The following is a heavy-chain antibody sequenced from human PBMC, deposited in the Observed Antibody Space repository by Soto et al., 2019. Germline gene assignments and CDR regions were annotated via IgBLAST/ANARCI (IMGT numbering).Heavy chain of an antibody. CDR3: ARDGFFCSGGSCSSGWFDP. CDR1: GFTFSSYE. V-gene: IGHV3-48*03. J-gene: IGHJ5*02. D-gene: IGHD2-15*01. CDR2: ISSSGSTI. Sequence: LRLSCAASGFTFSSYEMNWVRQAPGKGLEWVSYISSSGSTIYYADSVKGRFTISRDNAKNSLYLQMNSLRAEDTAVYYCARDGFFCSGGSCSSGWFDPWGQGXLVTVSS.